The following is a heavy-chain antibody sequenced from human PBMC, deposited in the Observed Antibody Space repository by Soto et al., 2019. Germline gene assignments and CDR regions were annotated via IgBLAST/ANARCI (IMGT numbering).Heavy chain of an antibody. V-gene: IGHV1-18*01. J-gene: IGHJ6*02. CDR1: GYTFTSYG. CDR2: ISGYNGDT. Sequence: ASVKVSCKASGYTFTSYGISWVRQAPGQGLEWMGWISGYNGDTNYVQKFQGRGTMTTDTTTTTAYMELRSLRSDDTAVYYCAREYSGTYYYYGMDVWGQGTTVTVSS. CDR3: AREYSGTYYYYGMDV. D-gene: IGHD1-26*01.